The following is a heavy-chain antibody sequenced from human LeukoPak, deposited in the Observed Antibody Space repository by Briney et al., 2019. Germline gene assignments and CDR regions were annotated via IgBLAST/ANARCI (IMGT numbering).Heavy chain of an antibody. CDR3: ARVPYSYGYWYFDY. J-gene: IGHJ4*02. CDR1: GFTVSSNY. D-gene: IGHD5-18*01. V-gene: IGHV3-53*01. CDR2: IYSGGST. Sequence: PGGSLRLSCAASGFTVSSNYMSWVRQAPGKGLEWVSVIYSGGSTYYADSVKGRFTISRDNSKNTLFLQMNSLRAEDTAVYYCARVPYSYGYWYFDYWGQGTLVTVSS.